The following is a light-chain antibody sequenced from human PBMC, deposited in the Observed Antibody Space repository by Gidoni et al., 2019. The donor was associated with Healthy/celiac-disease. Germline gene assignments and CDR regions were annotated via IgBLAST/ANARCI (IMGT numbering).Light chain of an antibody. CDR3: QPYNSYPFP. V-gene: IGKV1-5*03. CDR1: QSISSW. J-gene: IGKJ5*01. CDR2: KAS. Sequence: DIQMTQSPSTLSASVGDRVTITCRASQSISSWLAWYQQKPGKAPKLLIYKASSLESGVPSRFSGSGSGTEFTLTISSLQPDDFATYYCQPYNSYPFPFGQGTRLEIK.